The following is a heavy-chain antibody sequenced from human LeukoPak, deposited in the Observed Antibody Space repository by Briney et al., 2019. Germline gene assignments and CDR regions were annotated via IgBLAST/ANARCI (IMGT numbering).Heavy chain of an antibody. CDR3: ARMWYYDILTGYYPRDAFDI. D-gene: IGHD3-9*01. V-gene: IGHV4-34*01. Sequence: SETLSLTCAVYGGSFSGYYWSWIRQPPGKGLEWIGEINHSGSTNYNPSLKSRVTISLDTSKNQFSLKLSSVTAADTAVYYCARMWYYDILTGYYPRDAFDIWGQGTMVTVSS. J-gene: IGHJ3*02. CDR2: INHSGST. CDR1: GGSFSGYY.